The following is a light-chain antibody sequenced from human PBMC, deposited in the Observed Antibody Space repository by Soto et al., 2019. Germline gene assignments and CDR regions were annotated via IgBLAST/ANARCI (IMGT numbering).Light chain of an antibody. CDR2: EVS. V-gene: IGLV2-14*01. CDR3: SSYTSISTLYV. CDR1: NRDVGGYNY. Sequence: QSVLTQPASVSGSPGQSITISCTGTNRDVGGYNYVSWYQQHPGKAPELMIYEVSHRPSGVSNRFSGSKSDSTASLTISGPQAEDEADYYCSSYTSISTLYVFGTGTKVTVL. J-gene: IGLJ1*01.